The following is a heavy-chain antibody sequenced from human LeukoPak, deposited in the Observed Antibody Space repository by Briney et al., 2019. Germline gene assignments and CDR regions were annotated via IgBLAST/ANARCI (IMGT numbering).Heavy chain of an antibody. Sequence: SETLSLTCAVYGGSFSGYYWSWIRQPPGKGLEWIGEINHSGSTNYNPSLKSRVTISVDTSKNQFSLKLSSVTAADTAVYYCARDHSSGWINGIYDYWGQGTLVTVSS. CDR3: ARDHSSGWINGIYDY. J-gene: IGHJ4*02. D-gene: IGHD6-19*01. CDR1: GGSFSGYY. CDR2: INHSGST. V-gene: IGHV4-34*01.